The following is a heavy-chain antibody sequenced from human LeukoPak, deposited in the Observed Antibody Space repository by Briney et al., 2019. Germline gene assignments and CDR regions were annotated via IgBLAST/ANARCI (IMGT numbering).Heavy chain of an antibody. CDR1: GFTFSSYA. J-gene: IGHJ3*02. V-gene: IGHV3-30-3*01. CDR2: ISYDGSNK. Sequence: GGSLRLSCAASGFTFSSYAMHWVRQAPGKGLEWVAVISYDGSNKYYADSVKGRFTISRDNSKNTLYLQMNSLRAEDTAVYYCASFVDTAMDDAFDIWGQGTMVTVSS. D-gene: IGHD5-18*01. CDR3: ASFVDTAMDDAFDI.